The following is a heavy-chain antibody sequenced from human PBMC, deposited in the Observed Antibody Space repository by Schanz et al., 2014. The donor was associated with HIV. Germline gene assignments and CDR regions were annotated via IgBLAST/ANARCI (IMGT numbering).Heavy chain of an antibody. CDR2: IWYDGSNR. CDR3: VRDAGAQWLDREKGGDP. Sequence: QVQLVESFFFVVQPGSSLLLSFSASFFPFLPSCMHWVRQAPGKGLEWVAIIWYDGSNRYYADSVKGRFTISRDNSKNTVSLQMNSLRSEDTAVYYCVRDAGAQWLDREKGGDPWGQGTLVTVSS. D-gene: IGHD6-19*01. CDR1: FFPFLPSC. J-gene: IGHJ5*02. V-gene: IGHV3-33*01.